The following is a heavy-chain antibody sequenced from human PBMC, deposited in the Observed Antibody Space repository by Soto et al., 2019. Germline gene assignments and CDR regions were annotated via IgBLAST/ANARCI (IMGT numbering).Heavy chain of an antibody. D-gene: IGHD5-12*01. J-gene: IGHJ4*02. CDR1: GGSFSGYY. V-gene: IGHV4-34*02. Sequence: QVQLEQWGAGLLKPSETLSLPCAVYGGSFSGYYWSWIRQPPGQGLEWIGEIHHSGSTNYHPSLNSRVTISVDTSKNQFSLNLYSVTAADTAVYYCARGRGLRQSCDYWGQGTLVTVSS. CDR2: IHHSGST. CDR3: ARGRGLRQSCDY.